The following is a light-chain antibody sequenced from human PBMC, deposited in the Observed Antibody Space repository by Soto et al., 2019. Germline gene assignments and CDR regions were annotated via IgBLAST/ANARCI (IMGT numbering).Light chain of an antibody. CDR1: QTISSW. CDR3: QHYNSYSEA. J-gene: IGKJ1*01. Sequence: DIQMTQSPSTLSGSVGDRVTITCRASQTISSWLAWYQQKPGKAPKLLIYKASTLKSGVPSRFSGSGSGTEXTXTXXXXXXDDXXTYYCQHYNSYSEAFGQGTKVELK. CDR2: KAS. V-gene: IGKV1-5*03.